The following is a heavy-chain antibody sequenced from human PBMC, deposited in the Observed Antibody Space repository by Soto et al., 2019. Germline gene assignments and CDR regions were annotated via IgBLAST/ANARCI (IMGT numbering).Heavy chain of an antibody. CDR1: GYTFTSYA. Sequence: ASVKVSCKASGYTFTSYAMHWVRQAPGQRLEWMGWINAGNGNTKYSQKFQGRVTITRDTSASTAYMELSSLRSEDTAVYYCARDQHFWSGYYYYYYGLDFSAQGSTVTGSS. CDR3: ARDQHFWSGYYYYYYGLDF. D-gene: IGHD3-3*02. V-gene: IGHV1-3*01. J-gene: IGHJ6*02. CDR2: INAGNGNT.